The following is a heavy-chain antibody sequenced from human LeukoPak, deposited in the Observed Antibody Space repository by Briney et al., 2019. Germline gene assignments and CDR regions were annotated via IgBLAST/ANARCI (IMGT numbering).Heavy chain of an antibody. Sequence: GGSLRLSCAASGFTFSNAGMSWVRQAPGKGLEWVGRIKSKTDGGTTDYAAPVKGRFTISGDDSKNTLYPQMDSLKTEDTAVYYCTTSAAMATHYYNYPMDVWGQGTTVTVSS. CDR3: TTSAAMATHYYNYPMDV. D-gene: IGHD5-24*01. V-gene: IGHV3-15*01. CDR1: GFTFSNAG. CDR2: IKSKTDGGTT. J-gene: IGHJ6*02.